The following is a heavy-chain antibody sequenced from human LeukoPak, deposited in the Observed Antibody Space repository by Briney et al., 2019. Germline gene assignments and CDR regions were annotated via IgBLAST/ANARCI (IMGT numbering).Heavy chain of an antibody. V-gene: IGHV1-8*03. CDR1: GYTFTSYD. J-gene: IGHJ3*02. CDR2: MNPNSGNT. Sequence: APVKVSCKASGYTFTSYDINWVRQATGQGLEWMGWMNPNSGNTGYAQKFQGRVTITRNTSISTAYMELSSLRSEDTAVYYCARVSVVPAAMRGSLFAFDIWGQGTMVTVSS. D-gene: IGHD2-2*01. CDR3: ARVSVVPAAMRGSLFAFDI.